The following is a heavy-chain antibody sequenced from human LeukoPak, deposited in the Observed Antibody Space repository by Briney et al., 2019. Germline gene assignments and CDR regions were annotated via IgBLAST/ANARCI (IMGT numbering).Heavy chain of an antibody. CDR2: IYHSGAT. D-gene: IGHD4-23*01. V-gene: IGHV4-4*02. J-gene: IGHJ4*02. Sequence: KPSETLSLTCAVSGGSISSSSSICWTWVRQPPGKGLEWIGEIYHSGATNYNPSLKSRVTMLLDKSKNQFSLKLNSVTAADTAVYYCARNGGNSDYDYWGQGTLVTVSA. CDR3: ARNGGNSDYDY. CDR1: GGSISSSSSIC.